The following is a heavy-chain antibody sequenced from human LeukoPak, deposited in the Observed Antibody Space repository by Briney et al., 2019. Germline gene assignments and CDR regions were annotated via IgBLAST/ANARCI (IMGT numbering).Heavy chain of an antibody. CDR3: GRFGDEAGIDY. J-gene: IGHJ4*02. Sequence: GGSLRLSCAASGFTFSTYWMTWVRQAPGKGLEWVANIKPSGTETYYGDPVKGRSTISRDNAKNLLYLQMSSLRAEDTAVYSCGRFGDEAGIDYWGQGTLVTVSS. D-gene: IGHD3-10*01. CDR1: GFTFSTYW. CDR2: IKPSGTET. V-gene: IGHV3-7*01.